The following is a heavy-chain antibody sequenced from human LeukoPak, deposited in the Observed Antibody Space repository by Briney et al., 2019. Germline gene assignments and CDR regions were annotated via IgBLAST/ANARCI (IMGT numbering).Heavy chain of an antibody. CDR1: GFTFSSYA. V-gene: IGHV3-23*01. CDR3: ARVRFLAGMDV. Sequence: AGGSLRLSCAASGFTFSSYAMSWVRQAPGKGLGWVSAISGSGGSTYYADSVKGRFTISRDNSKNTLYLQTNSLRAEDTAVYYCARVRFLAGMDVWGQGTTVTVSS. CDR2: ISGSGGST. D-gene: IGHD3-3*01. J-gene: IGHJ6*02.